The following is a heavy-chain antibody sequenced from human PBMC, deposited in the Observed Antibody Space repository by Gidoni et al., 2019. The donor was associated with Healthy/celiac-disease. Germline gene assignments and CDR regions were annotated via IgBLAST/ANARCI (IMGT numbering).Heavy chain of an antibody. Sequence: QVQLQESGPGLVKPSQTLSLTCTVSGGSISSGSYYWSWIRQPAGKGLEWIGRIYTSGSTNYNPSLKSRVTISVDSSKNQFSLKLSSVTAADTAVYYCARDQFPKSSIAARYYYYGMDVWGQGTTVTVSS. CDR2: IYTSGST. CDR3: ARDQFPKSSIAARYYYYGMDV. CDR1: GGSISSGSYY. D-gene: IGHD6-6*01. J-gene: IGHJ6*02. V-gene: IGHV4-61*02.